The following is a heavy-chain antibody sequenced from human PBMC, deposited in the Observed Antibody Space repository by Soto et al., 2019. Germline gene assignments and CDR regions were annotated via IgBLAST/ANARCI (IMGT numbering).Heavy chain of an antibody. CDR3: ARDWLFQAFDY. CDR2: ITGSSSYI. Sequence: GGSLRLSCATSGFTFSSFSMNWVRQAPGKGLEWVASITGSSSYIYYADSVKGRFSISRDNAKNSLFLQMSSLRAEDTAVYYCARDWLFQAFDYWGQGTLVTVSS. D-gene: IGHD3-22*01. J-gene: IGHJ4*02. V-gene: IGHV3-21*01. CDR1: GFTFSSFS.